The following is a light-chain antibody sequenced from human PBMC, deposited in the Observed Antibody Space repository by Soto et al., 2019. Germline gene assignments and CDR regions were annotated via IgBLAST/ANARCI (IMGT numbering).Light chain of an antibody. V-gene: IGLV1-40*01. CDR3: QSYDSNLSEV. J-gene: IGLJ1*01. CDR2: GSD. Sequence: VLTQPPSVPGAPGQTVAISCTGSGSNIGAGYGVQWYQQLPGTAPRLLIYGSDDRPSGVPDRFSASVSGNSASLAITGLQTEDEAVYYCQSYDSNLSEVFGPGTKVTV. CDR1: GSNIGAGYG.